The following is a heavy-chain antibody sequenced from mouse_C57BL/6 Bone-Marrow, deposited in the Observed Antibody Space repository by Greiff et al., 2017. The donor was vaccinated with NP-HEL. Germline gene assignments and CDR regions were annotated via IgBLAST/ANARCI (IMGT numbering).Heavy chain of an antibody. J-gene: IGHJ3*01. V-gene: IGHV1-54*01. CDR3: ARENYYGSSPVAY. CDR1: GYAFTNYL. CDR2: INPGSGGT. D-gene: IGHD1-1*01. Sequence: VQLQESGAELVRPGTSVKVSCKASGYAFTNYLIEWVKQRPGQGLEWIGVINPGSGGTNYNEKFKGKATLTADKSSSTAYMQLSSLTSEDSAVYFCARENYYGSSPVAYWGQGTLVTVSA.